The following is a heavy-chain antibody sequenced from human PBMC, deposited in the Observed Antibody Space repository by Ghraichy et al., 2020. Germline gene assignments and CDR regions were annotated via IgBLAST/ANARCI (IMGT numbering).Heavy chain of an antibody. Sequence: SETLSLTCTVSGYSISSGYYWGWIRQPPGKGLEWIGSIYHSGSTYYNPSLKSRVTISVDTSKNQFSLKLSSVTAADTAVYYCARLPGPMVRGPFLIFDYWGQGTLVTVSS. CDR3: ARLPGPMVRGPFLIFDY. CDR2: IYHSGST. CDR1: GYSISSGYY. J-gene: IGHJ4*02. D-gene: IGHD3-10*01. V-gene: IGHV4-38-2*02.